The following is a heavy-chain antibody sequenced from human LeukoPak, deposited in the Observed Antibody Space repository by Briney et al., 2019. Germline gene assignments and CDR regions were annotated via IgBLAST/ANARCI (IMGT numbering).Heavy chain of an antibody. Sequence: GGSLRLSCAASGFTFSSYWMNWVRQAPGKGLEWVSYISSSGSTIYYADSVKGRFTISRDNAKNSLHLQMNSLRAEDTAVYYCARDYGGSSPFDYWGQGTLVTVSS. J-gene: IGHJ4*02. CDR2: ISSSGSTI. CDR1: GFTFSSYW. CDR3: ARDYGGSSPFDY. V-gene: IGHV3-48*04. D-gene: IGHD4-23*01.